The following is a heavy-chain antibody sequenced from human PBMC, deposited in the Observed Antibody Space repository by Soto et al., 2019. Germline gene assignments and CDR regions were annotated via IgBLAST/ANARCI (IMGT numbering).Heavy chain of an antibody. J-gene: IGHJ6*02. D-gene: IGHD3-3*01. V-gene: IGHV3-30*18. CDR3: AKDMEWLLFYYYYGMDV. Sequence: QVQLVESGGGVVQPGRSLRLSCAASGFTFSSYGMHWVRQAPGKGLEWVVVISYDGSNKYYADSVKGRFTISRDNSKSTMHLQMNSLTAQDTAVYYCAKDMEWLLFYYYYGMDVRRQGTTVTVSS. CDR2: ISYDGSNK. CDR1: GFTFSSYG.